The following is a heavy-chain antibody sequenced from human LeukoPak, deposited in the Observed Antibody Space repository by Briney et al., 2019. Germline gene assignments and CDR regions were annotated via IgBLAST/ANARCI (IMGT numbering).Heavy chain of an antibody. CDR2: IYYSGST. CDR3: AIVAGDY. CDR1: GGSISSSSYY. Sequence: PSETLSLTCTVSGGSISSSSYYWGWIRQPPGKGLEWIGSIYYSGSTYYNPSLKSRVTISVDTSKNQFSLKLSSVTAADTAVYYCAIVAGDYWGQGTLVTVSS. J-gene: IGHJ4*02. D-gene: IGHD5-12*01. V-gene: IGHV4-39*01.